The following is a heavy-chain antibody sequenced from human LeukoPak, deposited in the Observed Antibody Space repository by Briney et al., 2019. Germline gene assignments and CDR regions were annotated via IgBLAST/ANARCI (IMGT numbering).Heavy chain of an antibody. CDR2: SIPIPNVA. V-gene: IGHV1-69*04. D-gene: IGHD3-22*01. CDR1: GGSFTSYV. CDR3: TREGVYSPDGSGYHRDAFDI. Sequence: GASVKVSCKASGGSFTSYVITWVRQAPGQGLEWMGRSIPIPNVANFAQKFQRRVPITPDKSTNTAHMQLSSLRSEATAVYYCTREGVYSPDGSGYHRDAFDIWGQRTVGTASS. J-gene: IGHJ3*02.